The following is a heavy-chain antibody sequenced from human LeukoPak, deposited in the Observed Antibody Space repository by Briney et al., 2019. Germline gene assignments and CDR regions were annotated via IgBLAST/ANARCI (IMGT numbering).Heavy chain of an antibody. CDR2: IYYSGTT. Sequence: SETLSLTCTVSGGSIRSSDYYWGWIRQTPGKGLEWIGSIYYSGTTYYNPSLKSRVTISIDTSKNQFSLKLSSVTAADTAVYYCAREGTRETPGQRDYRGQGALVTVS. V-gene: IGHV4-39*07. CDR3: AREGTRETPGQRDY. CDR1: GGSIRSSDYY. J-gene: IGHJ4*02. D-gene: IGHD1-7*01.